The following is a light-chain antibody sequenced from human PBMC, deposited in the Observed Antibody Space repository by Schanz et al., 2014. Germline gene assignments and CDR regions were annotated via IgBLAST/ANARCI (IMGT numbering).Light chain of an antibody. J-gene: IGLJ2*01. V-gene: IGLV2-14*01. Sequence: QSALTQPASVSGSPGQSITISCTGTSSDVGGYNYVSWYQQHPGKAPKLMIYDVSNRPSGVSNRFSGSRSGSTASLTISGLQAEDEADYYCCSYAGSYTVVFGGGTKLTVL. CDR2: DVS. CDR1: SSDVGGYNY. CDR3: CSYAGSYTVV.